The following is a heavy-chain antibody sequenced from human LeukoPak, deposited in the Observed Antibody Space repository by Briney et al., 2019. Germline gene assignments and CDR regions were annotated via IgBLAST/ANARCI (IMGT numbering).Heavy chain of an antibody. J-gene: IGHJ6*03. Sequence: GESLKISCKGSGSSFTSYWIGWVRPMPGKGLEWMGIIYPGDSDTRYSPSFQGQVTISADKSISTAYLQWSSLKASDTAMYYCARHSDFWSGYRYYYMDVWGKGTTVTVSS. D-gene: IGHD3-3*01. CDR2: IYPGDSDT. CDR1: GSSFTSYW. V-gene: IGHV5-51*01. CDR3: ARHSDFWSGYRYYYMDV.